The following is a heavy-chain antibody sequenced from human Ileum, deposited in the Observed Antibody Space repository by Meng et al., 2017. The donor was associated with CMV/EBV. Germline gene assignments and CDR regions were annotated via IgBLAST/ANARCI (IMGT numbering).Heavy chain of an antibody. CDR2: IYYSGSP. Sequence: HLQGQGHGLVKPHHPLSLTCTVSGASITSGNYCWSWIRPPPGRGLEWIGYIYYSGSPYSKPSLKSRVTISLDTSKNQFSLNLRSVTATDSAVYYCVRQVVAASFDYWGQGALVTVSS. CDR3: VRQVVAASFDY. D-gene: IGHD2-15*01. CDR1: GASITSGNYC. V-gene: IGHV4-30-4*08. J-gene: IGHJ4*02.